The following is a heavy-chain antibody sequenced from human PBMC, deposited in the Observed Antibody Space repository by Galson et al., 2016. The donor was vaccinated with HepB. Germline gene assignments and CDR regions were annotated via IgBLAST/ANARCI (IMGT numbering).Heavy chain of an antibody. CDR2: INWNTGSI. V-gene: IGHV3-9*01. Sequence: SLRLSCAASGFTFDDYAMHWVRQAPGKGLEWVSGINWNTGSIGYADSVKGRFSISRDNAKTSLYLQMNSLRAEDTALYYCAKGSSGWLGGDFDYWGQGSLVTVSS. D-gene: IGHD6-19*01. CDR1: GFTFDDYA. CDR3: AKGSSGWLGGDFDY. J-gene: IGHJ4*02.